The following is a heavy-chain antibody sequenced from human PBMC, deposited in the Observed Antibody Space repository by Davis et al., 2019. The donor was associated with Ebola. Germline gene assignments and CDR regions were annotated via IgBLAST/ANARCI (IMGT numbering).Heavy chain of an antibody. CDR3: ATRSGWSDYYYYGMDV. V-gene: IGHV3-49*03. D-gene: IGHD6-19*01. J-gene: IGHJ6*04. Sequence: PGGSLRLSCTVSRSTFVDYAWTWFRQAPGKGLEWIGFIRNNAYGGTPEYAASVEGRFTIPRDDSDSIVYLQMNSLKTEDSGVYYCATRSGWSDYYYYGMDVWGNGTTVSVSS. CDR1: RSTFVDYA. CDR2: IRNNAYGGTP.